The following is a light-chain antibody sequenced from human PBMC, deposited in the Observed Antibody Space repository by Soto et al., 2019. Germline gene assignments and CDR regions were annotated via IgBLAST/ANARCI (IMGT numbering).Light chain of an antibody. J-gene: IGKJ4*01. CDR2: DAS. CDR1: PSVSNY. V-gene: IGKV3-11*01. Sequence: EIVLTQSPATLSLSPGERATLSCRASPSVSNYLVWYQHKPGQAPRLLIYDASNRATGIPARFSGSGSGTDFTLTISSLEPEDFAVYYCQQRSDWLSFGGGTKVEIK. CDR3: QQRSDWLS.